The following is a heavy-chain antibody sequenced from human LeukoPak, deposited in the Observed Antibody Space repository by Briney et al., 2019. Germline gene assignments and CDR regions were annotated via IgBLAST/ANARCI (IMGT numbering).Heavy chain of an antibody. Sequence: SQTLSLTCAISGDRVSSNSAAWNWIRQSPSRGREWLGRTYYRSKWYNDYAVSVKSRITINPDTTKNQFSLQLNSVTPEDTAVYYCARGGKTGDYFDYWGQGTLVTVSS. D-gene: IGHD7-27*01. CDR3: ARGGKTGDYFDY. J-gene: IGHJ4*02. CDR2: TYYRSKWYN. V-gene: IGHV6-1*01. CDR1: GDRVSSNSAA.